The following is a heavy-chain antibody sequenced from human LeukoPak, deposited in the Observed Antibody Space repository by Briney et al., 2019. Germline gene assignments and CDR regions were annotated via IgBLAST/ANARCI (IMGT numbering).Heavy chain of an antibody. CDR1: GYTFDVYY. J-gene: IGHJ2*01. D-gene: IGHD4-17*01. CDR3: ARGRTVTNDFDL. CDR2: FNPSGGNT. V-gene: IGHV1-46*02. Sequence: ASVKVACKASGYTFDVYYIHWVRQAPGQGREWMGIFNPSGGNTNYAQRFQGRVTLTRDTSTTTVYMDLSGLRPEDTAVYYCARGRTVTNDFDLWGRGTLLTVSS.